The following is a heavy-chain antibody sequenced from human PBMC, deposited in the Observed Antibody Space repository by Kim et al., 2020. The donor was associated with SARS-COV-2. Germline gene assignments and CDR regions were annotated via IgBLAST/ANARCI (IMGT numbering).Heavy chain of an antibody. V-gene: IGHV6-1*01. D-gene: IGHD1-26*01. CDR3: ARTVGGRFDY. CDR2: TYYRSKWYN. J-gene: IGHJ4*02. CDR1: GDSVSSNSAT. Sequence: SQTLSLTCAISGDSVSSNSATWNWIRQSPSRGLEWLGRTYYRSKWYNEYAMSVRSRITINRDTSNNQFSLQLNSVTPEDTALYYCARTVGGRFDYWGQGTVVTVSS.